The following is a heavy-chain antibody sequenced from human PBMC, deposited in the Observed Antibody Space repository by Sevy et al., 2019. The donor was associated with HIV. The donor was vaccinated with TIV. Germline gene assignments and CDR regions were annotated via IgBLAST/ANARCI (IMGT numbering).Heavy chain of an antibody. V-gene: IGHV4-59*08. Sequence: SETLSLTCTVSGGSITSLYWNWIRQPPGKGLKWIANIYYNGHINYNPSLKSWVTLSLDTSKNQFSLRLSSVTAADTAMYYCAGENAWGRGYSWGQGTLVTVSS. J-gene: IGHJ4*02. D-gene: IGHD1-26*01. CDR1: GGSITSLY. CDR2: IYYNGHI. CDR3: AGENAWGRGYS.